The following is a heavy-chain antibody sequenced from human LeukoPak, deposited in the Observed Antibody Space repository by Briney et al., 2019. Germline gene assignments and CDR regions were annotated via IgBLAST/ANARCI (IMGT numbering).Heavy chain of an antibody. CDR3: ARGPGYDYVWGSYRYAPFDY. J-gene: IGHJ4*02. Sequence: SETLSLTCAVSGGSISSSNWWSWVRQPPGKGLEWIGEIYHSGSTNYNPSLKSRVTISVDTSKNQFSLKLSSVTAADTAVYYCARGPGYDYVWGSYRYAPFDYWGQGTLVTVSS. D-gene: IGHD3-16*02. V-gene: IGHV4-4*02. CDR2: IYHSGST. CDR1: GGSISSSNW.